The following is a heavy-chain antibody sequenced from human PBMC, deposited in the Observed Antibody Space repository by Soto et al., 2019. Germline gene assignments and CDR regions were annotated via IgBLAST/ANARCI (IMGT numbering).Heavy chain of an antibody. V-gene: IGHV3-23*01. CDR3: AKDAKILHWLPTSYYFDF. CDR1: GLSFSSYA. J-gene: IGHJ4*02. Sequence: EVQVLESGGGLAQPGRSLRLSCAVSGLSFSSYAMTWVRQSPGKGLEWVSSISRSGNSTYSEDSVRGRFTISRDNSKNTRYLQMSSLRAEDTAVYYCAKDAKILHWLPTSYYFDFWGQGTLVTVSS. D-gene: IGHD3-9*01. CDR2: ISRSGNST.